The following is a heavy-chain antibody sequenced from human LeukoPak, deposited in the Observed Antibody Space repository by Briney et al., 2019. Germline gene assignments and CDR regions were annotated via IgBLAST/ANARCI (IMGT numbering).Heavy chain of an antibody. J-gene: IGHJ4*02. Sequence: PGGSLRLSCAASGFTFSSYAMHWVRQAPGKGLEWVAVISYDGSNKYYADSVKGRFTISRDNSENTLYLQMNSLRAEDTAVYYCARDDEYSSGWYDVGYWGQGTLVTVSS. CDR1: GFTFSSYA. CDR2: ISYDGSNK. D-gene: IGHD6-19*01. V-gene: IGHV3-30-3*01. CDR3: ARDDEYSSGWYDVGY.